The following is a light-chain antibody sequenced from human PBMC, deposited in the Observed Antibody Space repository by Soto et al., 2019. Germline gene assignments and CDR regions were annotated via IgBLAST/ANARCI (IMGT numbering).Light chain of an antibody. CDR1: SSDISTYDY. V-gene: IGLV2-11*01. J-gene: IGLJ3*02. Sequence: QSVLTQPRSVSGSPRQSVTISCTGTSSDISTYDYVSRYQHHPGKAPKLMIYDVSKRPSGVPDRFSGSKSGYTASLTISGLQADDEADYYCCSYAGSYSLVFGGGTKLTVL. CDR2: DVS. CDR3: CSYAGSYSLV.